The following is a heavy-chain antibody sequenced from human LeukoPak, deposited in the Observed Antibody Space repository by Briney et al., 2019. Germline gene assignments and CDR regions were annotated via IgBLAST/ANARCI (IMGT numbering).Heavy chain of an antibody. CDR2: INHSGSP. Sequence: SETLSLTCAVYGGSFSDYYWTWIRQPPGKGLEWIGEINHSGSPNNNPSLKSRVSISFDTSKNQFSLKLTSVTAADTAVYYCGSRRTAMFGVIKGPNDYWGQGTLVTVSS. V-gene: IGHV4-34*01. CDR1: GGSFSDYY. CDR3: GSRRTAMFGVIKGPNDY. D-gene: IGHD3-3*01. J-gene: IGHJ4*02.